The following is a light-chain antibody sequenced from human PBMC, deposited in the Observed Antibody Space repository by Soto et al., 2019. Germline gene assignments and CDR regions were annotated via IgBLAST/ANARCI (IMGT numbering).Light chain of an antibody. CDR1: SSNIGNNP. J-gene: IGLJ1*01. CDR3: AAWDDSVNGDV. V-gene: IGLV1-44*01. CDR2: RSN. Sequence: QSVLTRSPSASGTPGQRVTISCSGSSSNIGNNPVNWYQQLPGTAPKLLIYRSNQRPSGVPDRFSGSKSDTSASLAISGLQAEDEADYYCAAWDDSVNGDVFGTGTKVTVL.